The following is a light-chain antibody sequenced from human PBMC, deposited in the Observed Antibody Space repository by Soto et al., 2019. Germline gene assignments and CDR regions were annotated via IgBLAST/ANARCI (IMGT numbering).Light chain of an antibody. CDR3: PQYENFPIT. Sequence: DLQMTQSPSSLSASVGDRVTITCQASHDIRKYLNWYQQKPGKAPRLLSYDASNMEKGVPSRFTGSGSGTDCILTISSLQHEDIATYYCPQYENFPITVGQSTRLETK. V-gene: IGKV1-33*01. CDR2: DAS. CDR1: HDIRKY. J-gene: IGKJ5*01.